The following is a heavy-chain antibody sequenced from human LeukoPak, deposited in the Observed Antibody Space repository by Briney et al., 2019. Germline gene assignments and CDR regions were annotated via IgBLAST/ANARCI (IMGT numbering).Heavy chain of an antibody. Sequence: PGGSLRLSCAASGFTFNNYAMSSVRQAPGKGLKWVSGISGGVGSTYYADSIKGRFTISRDNSKNTLYLQMNSLRADDTAVYYCARSGYNRFDSWGQGTLVTVSS. CDR3: ARSGYNRFDS. J-gene: IGHJ4*02. D-gene: IGHD5-24*01. V-gene: IGHV3-23*01. CDR2: ISGGVGST. CDR1: GFTFNNYA.